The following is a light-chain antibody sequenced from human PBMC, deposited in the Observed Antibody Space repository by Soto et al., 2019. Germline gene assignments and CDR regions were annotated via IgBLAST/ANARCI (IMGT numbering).Light chain of an antibody. CDR1: QSVSSN. J-gene: IGKJ4*01. Sequence: EIVMTQSPATLSVSPGESATLSCRASQSVSSNLAWYQQKPGQTPRRLIHGASTRATRIPGRFSGSGSGTEFTRTISSLQSEDFAVYYCQQYKNWPLTFGGGTKVEIK. V-gene: IGKV3D-15*01. CDR3: QQYKNWPLT. CDR2: GAS.